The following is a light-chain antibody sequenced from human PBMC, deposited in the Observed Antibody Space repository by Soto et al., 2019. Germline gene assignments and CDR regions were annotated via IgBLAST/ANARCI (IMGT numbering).Light chain of an antibody. CDR1: QSINIW. CDR3: QQYNTYWT. CDR2: RAS. Sequence: DIQMTQSPSTLSASVGDRVTITCRASQSINIWLAWFQQKPGKAPKLLIYRASNLESGVPSRFSGSGSGTEFTLTISSLQPDDFATYYCQQYNTYWTFGQGTKGDIK. V-gene: IGKV1-5*03. J-gene: IGKJ1*01.